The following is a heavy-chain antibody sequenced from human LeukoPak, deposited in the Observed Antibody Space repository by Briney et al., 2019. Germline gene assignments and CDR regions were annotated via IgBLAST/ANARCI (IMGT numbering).Heavy chain of an antibody. V-gene: IGHV3-23*01. CDR3: AKDFVVLTAAPGYFDY. CDR1: GFTFSSYA. CDR2: ISGSGGST. J-gene: IGHJ4*02. Sequence: GGSLRLSCAASGFTFSSYAMSWVRQAPGKGLEWGSAISGSGGSTYYADSVKGRFTISRDNSKNTLYLQMNSLRAEDTAVYYCAKDFVVLTAAPGYFDYWGQGTLVTVSS. D-gene: IGHD2-15*01.